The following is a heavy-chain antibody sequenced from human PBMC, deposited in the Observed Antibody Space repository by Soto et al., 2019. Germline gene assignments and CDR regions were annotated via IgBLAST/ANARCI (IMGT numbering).Heavy chain of an antibody. CDR2: TRNKANSYTT. Sequence: GGSLRLSCAASGFTFSDHYMDWVRQAPGKGLEWVGRTRNKANSYTTEYAASVKGRFTISRDDSKNSLYLQMNSLKTEDTAVYYCATGIAAAAMGGDAFDIWGQGTMVTVSS. V-gene: IGHV3-72*01. D-gene: IGHD6-13*01. J-gene: IGHJ3*02. CDR1: GFTFSDHY. CDR3: ATGIAAAAMGGDAFDI.